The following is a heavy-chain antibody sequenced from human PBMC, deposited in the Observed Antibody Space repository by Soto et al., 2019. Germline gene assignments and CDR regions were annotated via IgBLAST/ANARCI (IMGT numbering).Heavy chain of an antibody. D-gene: IGHD6-6*01. CDR1: GYTFTSYY. CDR2: INPSGGST. V-gene: IGHV1-46*01. CDR3: ASQRGARYIAARPLDY. Sequence: ASVKVSCKASGYTFTSYYMHWVRQAPGQGLEWMGIINPSGGSTSYAQKFQGRVTMTRDTSTSTVYMELSSLRSEDTAVYYCASQRGARYIAARPLDYWGQGTLVTVSS. J-gene: IGHJ4*02.